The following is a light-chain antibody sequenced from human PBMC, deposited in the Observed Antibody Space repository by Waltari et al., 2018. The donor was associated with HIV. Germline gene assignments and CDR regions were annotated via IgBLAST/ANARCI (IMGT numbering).Light chain of an antibody. V-gene: IGKV1-5*03. Sequence: DIQMTQSPSTLSASVGDRVTITCRASQSVSSWLAWYQQKPGKAPKLLVYLASSLQSGVPSRFSGSGSGTEFTLTINSLQPDDFATYYCQHDNSYSPWVFGQGTRVEIK. CDR2: LAS. CDR3: QHDNSYSPWV. J-gene: IGKJ1*01. CDR1: QSVSSW.